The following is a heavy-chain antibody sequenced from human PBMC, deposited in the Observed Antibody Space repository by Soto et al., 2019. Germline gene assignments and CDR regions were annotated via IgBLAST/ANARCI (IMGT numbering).Heavy chain of an antibody. CDR1: GGRAYSDGDY. CDR3: ATESGSTYGYFNH. D-gene: IGHD5-18*01. V-gene: IGHV4-30-4*01. Sequence: SVTLSLTCTVGGGRAYSDGDYYTWVCQSPRKDLESMGYITNSVRSGYNPSLQPRLSISVDRSKYQFTLRLTSVPAADTAVYFCATESGSTYGYFNHRRQGTQVTVSS. CDR2: ITNSVRS. J-gene: IGHJ4*02.